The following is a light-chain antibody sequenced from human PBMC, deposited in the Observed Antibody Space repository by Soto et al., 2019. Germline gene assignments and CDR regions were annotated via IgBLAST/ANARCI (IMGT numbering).Light chain of an antibody. V-gene: IGLV1-47*01. CDR3: AAWDDSLSVLYV. Sequence: QSVLTQPPSASGTPGQRVTISCSGSSSNIGSNYVYWYQQLPGTAPKLLIYRNNQRPSGVPDRFSGSKSGTSASLAISGLRSEDXADYYCAAWDDSLSVLYVFGTGTKVTVL. CDR2: RNN. CDR1: SSNIGSNY. J-gene: IGLJ1*01.